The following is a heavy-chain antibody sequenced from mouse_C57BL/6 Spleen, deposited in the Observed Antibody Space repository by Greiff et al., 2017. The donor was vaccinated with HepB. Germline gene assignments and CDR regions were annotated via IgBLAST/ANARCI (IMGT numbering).Heavy chain of an antibody. CDR3: TTDTTAGWFAY. CDR1: GFNIKDYY. Sequence: EVQLQQSGAELVRPGASVKLSCTASGFNIKDYYMHWVKQRPEQGLEWIGRIDPEDGDTEYAPKFQGKATMTADTSSNTAYLQLSSLTSEDTAVYYCTTDTTAGWFAYWGQGTLVTVSA. CDR2: IDPEDGDT. J-gene: IGHJ3*01. D-gene: IGHD1-2*01. V-gene: IGHV14-1*01.